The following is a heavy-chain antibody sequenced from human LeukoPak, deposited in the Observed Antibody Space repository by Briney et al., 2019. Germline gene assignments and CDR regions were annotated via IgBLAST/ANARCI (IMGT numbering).Heavy chain of an antibody. J-gene: IGHJ3*02. D-gene: IGHD6-13*01. CDR1: GASVSRNW. CDR3: ARHGTPRSSWYTGDAFDI. Sequence: PSETQSLTCAVSGASVSRNWWSWVRQPPGKGLEWIGEINHSGSTNYNPSLKSRVTISVDTSKNQFSLKLSSVTAADTAVYYCARHGTPRSSWYTGDAFDIWGQGTMVTVSS. V-gene: IGHV4-4*02. CDR2: INHSGST.